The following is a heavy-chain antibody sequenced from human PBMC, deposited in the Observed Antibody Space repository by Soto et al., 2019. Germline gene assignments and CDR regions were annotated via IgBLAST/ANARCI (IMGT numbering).Heavy chain of an antibody. Sequence: VQLVESGGGVVQPGRSLRLSCAASGFTFSDYAMHWVRQAPGKGLEWVAVVSHDGRNTHYADSVKGRFTISRDSSKNTVSLEMTTLRAEGTAVYYCAKGGRQWLVTSDFNYWGQGALVTVSS. CDR2: VSHDGRNT. D-gene: IGHD6-19*01. V-gene: IGHV3-30*18. CDR3: AKGGRQWLVTSDFNY. J-gene: IGHJ4*02. CDR1: GFTFSDYA.